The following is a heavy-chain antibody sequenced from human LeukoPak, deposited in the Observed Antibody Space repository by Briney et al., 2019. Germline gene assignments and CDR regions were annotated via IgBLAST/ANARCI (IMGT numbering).Heavy chain of an antibody. CDR2: IYYSGST. V-gene: IGHV4-59*01. J-gene: IGHJ4*02. D-gene: IGHD6-19*01. Sequence: SETLSLTCTVSGGSISSYYWSWIRQPPGKGLEWTGYIYYSGSTNYNPSLKSRVTISVDTSKNQFSLKLSSVTAADTAVYYCARGYSSGFIDYWGQGTLVTVSS. CDR1: GGSISSYY. CDR3: ARGYSSGFIDY.